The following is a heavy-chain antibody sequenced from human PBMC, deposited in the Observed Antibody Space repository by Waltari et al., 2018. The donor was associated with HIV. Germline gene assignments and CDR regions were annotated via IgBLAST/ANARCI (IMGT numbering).Heavy chain of an antibody. CDR1: GYTFTGYY. Sequence: QVQLVQSGAEVKKPGASVKVSCKASGYTFTGYYIHWVRQAPGQGLEWMGWINPNSGGTKYAQKFQARVTMTRDTSISTAYMELNSLRSDDTAVYYCARDEAPGGGSSGFDYWGQGALVTVSS. V-gene: IGHV1-2*02. J-gene: IGHJ4*02. D-gene: IGHD1-26*01. CDR2: INPNSGGT. CDR3: ARDEAPGGGSSGFDY.